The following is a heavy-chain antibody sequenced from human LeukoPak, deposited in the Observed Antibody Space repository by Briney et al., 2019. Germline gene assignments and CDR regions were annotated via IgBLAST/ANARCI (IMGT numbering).Heavy chain of an antibody. Sequence: SGTLSLTCGVSGGSVTSTNWWTWVRQPPGKGLEWIGEVHLDGRTNYNPSLRSRLTMSVDLSENHISLKLTSVTAADTAVYYCAREGGFYRPLDYSGQGTLVTVSS. D-gene: IGHD3-3*01. CDR1: GGSVTSTNW. J-gene: IGHJ4*02. V-gene: IGHV4-4*02. CDR3: AREGGFYRPLDY. CDR2: VHLDGRT.